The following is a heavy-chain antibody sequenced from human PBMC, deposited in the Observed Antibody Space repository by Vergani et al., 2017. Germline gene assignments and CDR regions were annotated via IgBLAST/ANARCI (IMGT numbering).Heavy chain of an antibody. CDR3: AKSLGGGDAFDI. Sequence: EVQLVESGGGLVQPGGSLRLSCAASGFTFSSYAVSWVRQAPGKGLEWVSAISGSGGSTYSADSVKGRFTISRDNAKNTLYLQMNSLRAEDTAVYYCAKSLGGGDAFDIWGQGTMVTVSS. V-gene: IGHV3-23*04. CDR2: ISGSGGST. D-gene: IGHD3-16*01. CDR1: GFTFSSYA. J-gene: IGHJ3*02.